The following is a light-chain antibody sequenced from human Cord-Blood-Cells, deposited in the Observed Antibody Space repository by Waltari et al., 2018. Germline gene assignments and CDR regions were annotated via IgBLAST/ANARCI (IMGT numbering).Light chain of an antibody. V-gene: IGLV2-23*01. CDR3: CSYAGSSTPV. CDR1: SSDVGSYNL. CDR2: EGS. Sequence: QSALTQPASVSGSPGQSNTISCTGTSSDVGSYNLVSWYQQNPGKAPKLMIYEGSKRPSGVSNRFSGSKSGNTASLTISGLQAEDEADYYCCSYAGSSTPVFGGGTKLTVL. J-gene: IGLJ3*02.